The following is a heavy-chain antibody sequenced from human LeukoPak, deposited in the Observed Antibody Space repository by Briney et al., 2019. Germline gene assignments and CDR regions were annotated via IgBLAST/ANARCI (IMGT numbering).Heavy chain of an antibody. V-gene: IGHV4-59*01. J-gene: IGHJ4*02. CDR1: GGSISDYY. D-gene: IGHD3-16*01. CDR3: TRGAGWLIDY. Sequence: SETLSLTCTVSGGSISDYYRGWIRQPPGNGLEWIGYFYNSGSSTYNPSLKSRVTITVDTSKEQFSLKVNSVTAADTAVYYCTRGAGWLIDYWGQGILVTVSS. CDR2: FYNSGSS.